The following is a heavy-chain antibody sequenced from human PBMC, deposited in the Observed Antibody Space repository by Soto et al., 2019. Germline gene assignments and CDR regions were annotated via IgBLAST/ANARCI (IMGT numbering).Heavy chain of an antibody. V-gene: IGHV1-18*01. CDR3: AKDGGHGARTHICGMDV. CDR2: ISGHSGGT. CDR1: GYPFTKFG. D-gene: IGHD1-1*01. J-gene: IGHJ6*02. Sequence: QLVQSGVELKKPGASVRVSCKASGYPFTKFGINWVRQAPGQGLEWMGWISGHSGGTKYGPKFRDRLTIVTDTSSKTAYMELRSLKSDDTAVYYCAKDGGHGARTHICGMDVWGQGTTVTVSS.